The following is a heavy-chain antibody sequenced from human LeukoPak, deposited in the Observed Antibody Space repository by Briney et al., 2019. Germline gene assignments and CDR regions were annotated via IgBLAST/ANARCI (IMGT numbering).Heavy chain of an antibody. CDR1: GFTFSSYA. CDR3: AKERTRVTGDWT. V-gene: IGHV3-30*18. CDR2: ISYDGSNK. D-gene: IGHD2-21*02. J-gene: IGHJ5*02. Sequence: GGSLRLSCAASGFTFSSYAMSWVRQAPGKGLEWVAVISYDGSNKYYADSVKGRFTISRDNSKNTVSLQMDSLRAEDTALYYCAKERTRVTGDWTWGQGTLVTVSS.